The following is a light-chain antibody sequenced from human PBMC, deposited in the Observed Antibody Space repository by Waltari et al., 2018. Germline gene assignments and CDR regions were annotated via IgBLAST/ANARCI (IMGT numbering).Light chain of an antibody. J-gene: IGKJ2*01. CDR3: MQGLQAPT. CDR1: QSLLFSKGHTY. Sequence: DIVMTQSPLSLPVTHGESAPISCRYSQSLLFSKGHTYLDWYVQKPGRSPQLLIYLVSTRASGVPDMFSGSGSGTDFTLKISRVEAEDVGVYYCMQGLQAPTFGQGTKLEIK. CDR2: LVS. V-gene: IGKV2-28*01.